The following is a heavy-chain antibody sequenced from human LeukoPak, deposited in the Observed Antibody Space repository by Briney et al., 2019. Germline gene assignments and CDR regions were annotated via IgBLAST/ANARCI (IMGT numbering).Heavy chain of an antibody. D-gene: IGHD2-2*01. CDR2: IGDGGDAT. CDR3: VKGGLVTVPVGIFLFDF. J-gene: IGHJ4*01. V-gene: IGHV3-23*01. Sequence: GGSLRLSCTASEFMFRSYAMSWVRQAPGKGLEWVSVIGDGGDATYYADSVKGRFTISRDNSKNTLYLQMSRLSVDDTAVYYCVKGGLVTVPVGIFLFDFWGHGTLVAASS. CDR1: EFMFRSYA.